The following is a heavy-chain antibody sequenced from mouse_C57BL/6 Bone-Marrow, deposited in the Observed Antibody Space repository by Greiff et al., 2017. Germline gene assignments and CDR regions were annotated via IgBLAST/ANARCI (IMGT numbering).Heavy chain of an antibody. CDR1: GFTFSDYY. Sequence: EVQGVESGGGLVQPGGSLKLSCAASGFTFSDYYMYWVRQTPEKRLEWVAYISNGGGSTYYPDTVKGRFTISRDNAKNTLYLQMSRLKSEDTAMYYCAWSFAYWGQGTLVTVSA. J-gene: IGHJ3*01. CDR2: ISNGGGST. CDR3: AWSFAY. D-gene: IGHD1-1*02. V-gene: IGHV5-12*01.